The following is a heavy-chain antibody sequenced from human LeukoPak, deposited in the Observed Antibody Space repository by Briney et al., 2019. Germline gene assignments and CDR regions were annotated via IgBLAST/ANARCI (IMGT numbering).Heavy chain of an antibody. V-gene: IGHV3-23*01. CDR2: IGATGETI. Sequence: GGSLRLSCVASELTIDTYAMSWVRQAPGKGLEWVSAIGATGETIYYADSVEGRFTISRDNSKNTLFLQMNSLRAEDTAVYYCAKVISGRSGRTFDYWGQGTLVTVSS. J-gene: IGHJ4*02. CDR1: ELTIDTYA. CDR3: AKVISGRSGRTFDY. D-gene: IGHD6-19*01.